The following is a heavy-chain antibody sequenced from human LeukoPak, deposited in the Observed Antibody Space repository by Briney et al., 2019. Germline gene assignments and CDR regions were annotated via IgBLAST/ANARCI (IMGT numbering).Heavy chain of an antibody. CDR1: GGSISSGGSS. Sequence: SETLSLTCTVSGGSISSGGSSWSWIRQPPGKGLEWIGYIFHSGSTYYNPSLKSRVTISVDRPKNQFSLRLSSVTAADTAVYYCARGEIAAAGTRDAFDIWGQGTMVTVSS. V-gene: IGHV4-30-2*01. J-gene: IGHJ3*02. CDR2: IFHSGST. CDR3: ARGEIAAAGTRDAFDI. D-gene: IGHD6-13*01.